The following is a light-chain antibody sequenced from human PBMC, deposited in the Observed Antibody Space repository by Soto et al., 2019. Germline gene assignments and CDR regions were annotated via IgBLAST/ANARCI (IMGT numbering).Light chain of an antibody. J-gene: IGKJ4*01. CDR2: GAS. V-gene: IGKV3-20*01. CDR3: QQYGGSLLT. CDR1: QSLIHRD. Sequence: DIVLTQSPGTLSLSPGARATLSCRASQSLIHRDLALYQQKPGQAPRLLIYGASSSATGTPDRFSGSGSGTDFTITISRLEPEDFAVYYCQQYGGSLLTFGGGTKVEIK.